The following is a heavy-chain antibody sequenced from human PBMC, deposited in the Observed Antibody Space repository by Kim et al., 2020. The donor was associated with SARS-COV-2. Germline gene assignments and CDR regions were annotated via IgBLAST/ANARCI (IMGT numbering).Heavy chain of an antibody. J-gene: IGHJ4*02. CDR3: AKGGAAAGFDY. V-gene: IGHV3-23*01. D-gene: IGHD6-13*01. CDR2: T. Sequence: TYYADSVKGRFTISRDNSKNTLYLQMNSLRAEDTAVYYCAKGGAAAGFDYWGQGTLVTVS.